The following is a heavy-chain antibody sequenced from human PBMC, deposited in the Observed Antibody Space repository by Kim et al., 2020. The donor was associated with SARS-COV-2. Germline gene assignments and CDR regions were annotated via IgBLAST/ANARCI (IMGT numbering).Heavy chain of an antibody. CDR1: GFTFSDYY. Sequence: GGSLSLSCAASGFTFSDYYMSWIRQAPGKGLEWVSYISSSGSTIYYADSVKGRFTISRDNAKNSLYLQMNSLRAEDTAVYYCAGLHLPSWVLMDVWGQGTTVTVSS. V-gene: IGHV3-11*04. D-gene: IGHD6-13*01. J-gene: IGHJ6*02. CDR2: ISSSGSTI. CDR3: AGLHLPSWVLMDV.